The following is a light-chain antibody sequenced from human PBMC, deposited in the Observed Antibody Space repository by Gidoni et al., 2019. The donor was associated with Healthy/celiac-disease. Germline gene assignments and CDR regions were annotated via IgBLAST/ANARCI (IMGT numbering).Light chain of an antibody. V-gene: IGKV4-1*01. Sequence: DIVMTQYSDSLAVSLGERATINCNSSQSVLYSSNNKNYLAWYQQKPGQPPKLLIYGASTRESGVPDRFSGSGSGTDFTLTISSLQAEDVAVYYCQQYYSTPFTFGPGTKVEIK. CDR3: QQYYSTPFT. CDR1: QSVLYSSNNKNY. J-gene: IGKJ3*01. CDR2: GAS.